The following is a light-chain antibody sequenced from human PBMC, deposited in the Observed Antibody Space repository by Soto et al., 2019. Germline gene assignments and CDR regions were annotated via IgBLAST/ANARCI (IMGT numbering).Light chain of an antibody. CDR2: FNN. CDR1: SSNIGSKT. J-gene: IGLJ2*01. V-gene: IGLV1-44*01. Sequence: QSVLTQPPSASGTPGQRVTISCSGSSSNIGSKTVNWYQQVPGTAPKLLIYFNNERPSGVPDRFSGSKSGTSASLAISGLQSEDEADYYCAAWDDSLKIVFGGGTKVTVL. CDR3: AAWDDSLKIV.